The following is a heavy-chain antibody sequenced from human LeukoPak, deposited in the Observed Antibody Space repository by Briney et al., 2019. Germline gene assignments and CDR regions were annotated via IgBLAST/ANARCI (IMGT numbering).Heavy chain of an antibody. CDR3: ARAPHLRNDFYGMDV. CDR2: IYHTGST. J-gene: IGHJ6*02. CDR1: GGSISSGLYS. D-gene: IGHD1-1*01. V-gene: IGHV4-30-2*01. Sequence: KTSETLSLTCDVSGGSISSGLYSWSWIRQPLGEGLEWIGYIYHTGSTYYNPSLKSRVTISVDTSKNQFSLKLSSVTAADTAVYYCARAPHLRNDFYGMDVWGQGTTVTVSS.